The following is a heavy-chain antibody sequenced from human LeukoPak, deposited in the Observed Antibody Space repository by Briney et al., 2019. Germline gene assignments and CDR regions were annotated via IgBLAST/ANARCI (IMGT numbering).Heavy chain of an antibody. CDR2: IYYNGAT. D-gene: IGHD2-15*01. J-gene: IGHJ4*02. CDR1: GGSITDYY. CDR3: TRSDYSTYFNY. V-gene: IGHV4-59*01. Sequence: SETLSLTCTVSGGSITDYYWIWIRQPPGKGLEYIGYIYYNGATNYSPSLKSRVTISVDTSKNQFSLNLRSVTAADTAVYYCTRSDYSTYFNYWGPGTLVTVSS.